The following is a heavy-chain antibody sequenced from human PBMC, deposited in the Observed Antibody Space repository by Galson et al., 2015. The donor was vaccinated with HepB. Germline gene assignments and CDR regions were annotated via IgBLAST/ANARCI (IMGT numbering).Heavy chain of an antibody. Sequence: SLRLSCAASGFTFSSYAMHWVRQAPGKGLEWVSYISSSGTTIYYADSVKGRFTISRDNAKNSLYLQMNSLRDEDTAVYYCARDRAVPAAVYYFDYWGQGTLVTVSS. CDR1: GFTFSSYA. CDR2: ISSSGTTI. D-gene: IGHD2-2*01. CDR3: ARDRAVPAAVYYFDY. V-gene: IGHV3-48*02. J-gene: IGHJ4*02.